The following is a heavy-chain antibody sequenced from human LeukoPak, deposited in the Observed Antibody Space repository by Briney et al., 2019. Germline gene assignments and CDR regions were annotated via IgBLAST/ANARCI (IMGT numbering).Heavy chain of an antibody. CDR1: GGSISSYY. CDR2: IYYSGTT. CDR3: ARGVYIAAAQYGY. J-gene: IGHJ4*02. V-gene: IGHV4-59*01. D-gene: IGHD6-13*01. Sequence: PSETLSLTCTVSGGSISSYYWSWIRQPPGKGLEGIGYIYYSGTTNYNPSLKSPVTISVDTSKNQFSPKLSSVTAADTAVYYCARGVYIAAAQYGYWGQGTLVTVSS.